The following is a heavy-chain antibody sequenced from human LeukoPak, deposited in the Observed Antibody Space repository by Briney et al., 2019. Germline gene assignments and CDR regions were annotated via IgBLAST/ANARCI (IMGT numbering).Heavy chain of an antibody. V-gene: IGHV4-31*03. Sequence: SGTLSLTCTVSGGSISSSGYYWSWIRQHPGNGLEWIGYIYYSGSTYYNPSLKSRVTMSLDTSKNQFSLKLSSVTAADTAVYYCARDQDSSGYLDYWGQGTLVTVSS. J-gene: IGHJ4*02. CDR2: IYYSGST. D-gene: IGHD3-22*01. CDR1: GGSISSSGYY. CDR3: ARDQDSSGYLDY.